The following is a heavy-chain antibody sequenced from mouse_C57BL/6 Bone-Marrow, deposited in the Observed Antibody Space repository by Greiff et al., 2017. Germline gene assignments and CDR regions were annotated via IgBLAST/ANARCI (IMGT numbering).Heavy chain of an antibody. CDR2: IDPEIGDT. J-gene: IGHJ2*01. CDR1: GFNIKDYY. V-gene: IGHV14-4*01. Sequence: VQLQQSGAELVRPGASVKLSCTASGFNIKDYYIHWVKQRPEQGLEWIGWIDPEIGDTEYASKFQGKTTITSDTSSKSAYLHISSLTSEDTAVYYCSSFDGNYFDFWGQGTPLTVAS. CDR3: SSFDGNYFDF. D-gene: IGHD2-3*01.